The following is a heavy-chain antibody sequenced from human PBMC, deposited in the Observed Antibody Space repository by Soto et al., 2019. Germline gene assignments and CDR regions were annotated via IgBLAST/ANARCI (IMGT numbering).Heavy chain of an antibody. CDR3: ARRRRNCSGGSCPRWFDP. J-gene: IGHJ5*02. D-gene: IGHD2-15*01. CDR1: GGSFSGYY. CDR2: INHSGST. Sequence: SETLSLTCAVYGGSFSGYYWSWIRQPPGKGLEWIGEINHSGSTNYNPSLKSRVTISVDTSKNQFSLKLSSVTAADTAVYYCARRRRNCSGGSCPRWFDPWGQGTLVTVSS. V-gene: IGHV4-34*01.